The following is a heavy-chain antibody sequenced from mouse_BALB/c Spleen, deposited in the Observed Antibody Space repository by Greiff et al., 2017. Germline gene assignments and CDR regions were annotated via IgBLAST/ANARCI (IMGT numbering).Heavy chain of an antibody. CDR3: AREAFTTATDAY. V-gene: IGHV14-4*02. D-gene: IGHD1-2*01. CDR2: IDPENGDT. CDR1: GFNIKDYY. Sequence: VQLQQSGAELVRSGASVKLSCTASGFNIKDYYMHWVKQRPEQGLEWIGWIDPENGDTEYAPKFQGKATMTADTSSNTAYLQLSSLTSEDSAVYFCAREAFTTATDAYWGQGTLVTVSA. J-gene: IGHJ3*01.